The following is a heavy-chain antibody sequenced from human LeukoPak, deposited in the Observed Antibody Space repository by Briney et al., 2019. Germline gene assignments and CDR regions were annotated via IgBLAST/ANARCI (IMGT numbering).Heavy chain of an antibody. Sequence: GGSLRLSCAASGFTFRNCRMNWVRQAPGKGLEWVSSISSSSSYIYYADSVKGRFTISRDNAKNSLYLQMNSLRAEDTAVYYCARELSAVAATRERDRMEYSYYYGMDVWGQGTTVTVSS. D-gene: IGHD2-15*01. CDR1: GFTFRNCR. CDR3: ARELSAVAATRERDRMEYSYYYGMDV. V-gene: IGHV3-21*01. CDR2: ISSSSSYI. J-gene: IGHJ6*02.